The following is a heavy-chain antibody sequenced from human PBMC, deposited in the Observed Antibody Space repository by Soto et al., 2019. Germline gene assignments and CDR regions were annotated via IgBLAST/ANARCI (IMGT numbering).Heavy chain of an antibody. D-gene: IGHD2-21*02. J-gene: IGHJ2*01. Sequence: QLQLQESGPGLVKPSETQSLTCTVSGGSISSSSYYWGWIRQPPGKGLEWIGSIYYSGSTYNNPSRKSRVTISVDTSKNQFFLQLSSVTDADTAVYYCARQYFGGNSTWYFDLWGRGTLVTVSS. CDR2: IYYSGST. V-gene: IGHV4-39*01. CDR1: GGSISSSSYY. CDR3: ARQYFGGNSTWYFDL.